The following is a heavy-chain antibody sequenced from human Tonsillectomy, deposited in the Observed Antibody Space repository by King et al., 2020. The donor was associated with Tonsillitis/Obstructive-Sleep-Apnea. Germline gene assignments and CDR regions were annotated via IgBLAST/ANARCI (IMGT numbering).Heavy chain of an antibody. CDR2: ISGSGGYT. CDR1: GFTFSSYA. CDR3: AKEGSAYYYDSCPH. V-gene: IGHV3-23*04. D-gene: IGHD3-22*01. Sequence: VQLVESGGALVQPGGSLRLSCAASGFTFSSYAMTWVRQAPGKGLEWVSGISGSGGYTYYADSVKGRFTISRDNSKNTLHLQMNSLRAEDTAVYYCAKEGSAYYYDSCPHWGQGTLVTVSS. J-gene: IGHJ4*02.